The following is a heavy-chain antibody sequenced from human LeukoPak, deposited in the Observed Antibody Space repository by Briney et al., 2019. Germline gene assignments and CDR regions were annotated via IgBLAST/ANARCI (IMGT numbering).Heavy chain of an antibody. D-gene: IGHD2-15*01. Sequence: GGSLRLSCAAAGFSSSIYTMSWVRQAPGKGLEWTSYISSGSSTIYYADSVKGRFTISRDNAKNSLYLQMNSMRAEDTSVYYCARGYCSGGSCYNLDYWGQGTLVTVSS. V-gene: IGHV3-48*01. CDR2: ISSGSSTI. CDR1: GFSSSIYT. J-gene: IGHJ4*02. CDR3: ARGYCSGGSCYNLDY.